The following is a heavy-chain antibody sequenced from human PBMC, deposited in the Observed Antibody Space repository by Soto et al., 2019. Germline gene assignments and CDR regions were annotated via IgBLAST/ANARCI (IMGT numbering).Heavy chain of an antibody. D-gene: IGHD1-26*01. CDR1: GGSISSGDYY. J-gene: IGHJ4*02. CDR2: IYYSGST. V-gene: IGHV4-30-4*01. Sequence: LSLTCTVSGGSISSGDYYWSWIRQPPGKGLEWIGYIYYSGSTYYNPSLKSRVTVSVDTSKNHFSLSLYSVTAADTALYFCARWNSWFGGSYVDYWGQGALVPSPQ. CDR3: ARWNSWFGGSYVDY.